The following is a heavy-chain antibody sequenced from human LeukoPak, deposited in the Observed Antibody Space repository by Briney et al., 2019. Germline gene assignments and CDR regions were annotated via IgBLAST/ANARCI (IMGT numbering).Heavy chain of an antibody. Sequence: SQTLSLTCTVSGGSISSYYWSWIRQPAGKGLEWIGRIYTSGSTNYNPSLKSRVTMSVDTSKNQFSLKLSSVTAADTAVYYCARAPVVVADDAFDIWGQGTMVTVSS. V-gene: IGHV4-4*07. CDR1: GGSISSYY. D-gene: IGHD3-22*01. CDR3: ARAPVVVADDAFDI. CDR2: IYTSGST. J-gene: IGHJ3*02.